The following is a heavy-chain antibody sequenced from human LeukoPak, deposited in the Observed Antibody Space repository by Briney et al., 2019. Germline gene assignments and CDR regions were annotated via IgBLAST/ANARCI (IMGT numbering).Heavy chain of an antibody. CDR3: ARPRGCSSNRCNNFDY. Sequence: PGGSLRLSCAASGFTFDDYAMHWVRQAPGKGLEWVSGISWNSGSIGYADSVKGRFTISRDNAKNSLYLQMNSLRAEDTAVYYCARPRGCSSNRCNNFDYWGQGALVTVSS. CDR2: ISWNSGSI. D-gene: IGHD2-2*01. CDR1: GFTFDDYA. J-gene: IGHJ4*02. V-gene: IGHV3-9*01.